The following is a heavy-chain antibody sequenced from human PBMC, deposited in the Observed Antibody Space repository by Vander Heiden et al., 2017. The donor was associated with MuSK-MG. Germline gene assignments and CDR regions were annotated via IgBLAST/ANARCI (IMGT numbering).Heavy chain of an antibody. CDR1: GFTFRHAG. CDR2: ITRSGGAT. J-gene: IGHJ4*02. D-gene: IGHD1-7*01. Sequence: EVQRLESGGGLVQPGGSLRLSCAASGFTFRHAGMRWVRQFSGRGLEWVSSITRSGGATFYADSVKGRVNISRDNSKNTLYLQMNSLRAEDTASYFCAKRGNSGLYYFANWGQGTQVTVSS. CDR3: AKRGNSGLYYFAN. V-gene: IGHV3-23*01.